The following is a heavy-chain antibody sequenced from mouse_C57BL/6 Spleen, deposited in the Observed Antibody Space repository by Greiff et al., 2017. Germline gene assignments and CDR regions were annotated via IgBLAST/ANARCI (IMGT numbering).Heavy chain of an antibody. CDR1: GYTFTSYW. D-gene: IGHD2-5*01. CDR2: IDPSDSYT. CDR3: ARKGYYSNSAMDY. J-gene: IGHJ4*01. Sequence: VQLQQSGAELVKPGASVKLSCKASGYTFTSYWMQWVKQRPGQGLELIGEIDPSDSYTNYNQKFKGKATLTVDTSSSTAYMQLSSLTSEDAAVYYCARKGYYSNSAMDYWGQGTSVTVSS. V-gene: IGHV1-50*01.